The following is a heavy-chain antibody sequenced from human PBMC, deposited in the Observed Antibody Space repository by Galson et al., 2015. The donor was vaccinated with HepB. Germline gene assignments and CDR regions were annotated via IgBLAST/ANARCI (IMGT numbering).Heavy chain of an antibody. Sequence: SLRLSCAASGFTFSNAWMSWVRQAPGKGLEWVGRIKSKTDGGTTDYAAPVKGRFTISRDDSKNTLYLQMNSLKTEDTAVYYCTTDLPAYVFDYWGQGTLVTVSS. J-gene: IGHJ4*02. CDR3: TTDLPAYVFDY. CDR2: IKSKTDGGTT. V-gene: IGHV3-15*01. D-gene: IGHD3-16*01. CDR1: GFTFSNAW.